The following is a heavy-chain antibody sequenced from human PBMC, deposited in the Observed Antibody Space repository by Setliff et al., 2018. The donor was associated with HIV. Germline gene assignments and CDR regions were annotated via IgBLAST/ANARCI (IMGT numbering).Heavy chain of an antibody. CDR3: ASGNDFWNGDSNFDH. J-gene: IGHJ4*02. CDR2: INPNSGGT. V-gene: IGHV1-2*02. CDR1: GYTFTAYY. Sequence: ASVKVSCKAYGYTFTAYYMHWVRQAPGQGLEWMGWINPNSGGTNYAQKFRGRVTMTRDTSINTAHMYLSSLRSDDTAIYYCASGNDFWNGDSNFDHWGQGSLVTVSS. D-gene: IGHD3-3*01.